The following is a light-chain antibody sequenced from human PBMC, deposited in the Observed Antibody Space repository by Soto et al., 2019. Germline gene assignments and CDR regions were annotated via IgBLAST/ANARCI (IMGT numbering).Light chain of an antibody. Sequence: EIVMTQSPATLSVSPGERATLSCRANQSVSSNLAWYQQKPGQAPRLLTYGASTRATGIPARFSGSGSGTEFTLTISSLQSEDLAVYYCQQDNNWPPLTFGGGTKVEIK. CDR2: GAS. CDR3: QQDNNWPPLT. V-gene: IGKV3-15*01. J-gene: IGKJ4*01. CDR1: QSVSSN.